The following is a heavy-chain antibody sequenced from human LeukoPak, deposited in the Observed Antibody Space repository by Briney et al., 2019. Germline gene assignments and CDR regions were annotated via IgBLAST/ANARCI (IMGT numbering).Heavy chain of an antibody. CDR1: GYIFTGYY. V-gene: IGHV1-2*02. Sequence: ASVKVSCKASGYIFTGYYLHWVRQAPGQGLEWVGGINSNNGDTHYAQNFQGRVTMTRDRSISTAYMELSRLGSDDTAVYYCARDGDGYNLDWGQGTLVTASS. CDR3: ARDGDGYNLD. J-gene: IGHJ4*02. CDR2: INSNNGDT. D-gene: IGHD5-24*01.